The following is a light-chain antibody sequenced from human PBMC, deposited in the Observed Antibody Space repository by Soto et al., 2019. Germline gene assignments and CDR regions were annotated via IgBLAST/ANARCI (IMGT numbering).Light chain of an antibody. CDR2: DVS. J-gene: IGLJ2*01. CDR1: SSDVGGYNY. CDR3: CSYSCSYALDVV. Sequence: QSALTQPPSASGSPGQSVTISCTGTSSDVGGYNYVSWYQQHPGKAPKLMIYDVSKRPSGVPDRFSGSKSGNTASLTISGLQAEDEAEYDCCSYSCSYALDVVFGGGTKVTVL. V-gene: IGLV2-11*01.